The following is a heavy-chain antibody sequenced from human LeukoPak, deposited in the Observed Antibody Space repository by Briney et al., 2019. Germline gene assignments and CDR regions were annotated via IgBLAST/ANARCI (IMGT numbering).Heavy chain of an antibody. V-gene: IGHV3-74*01. CDR3: AKMGFIVVVPAASPGEDY. J-gene: IGHJ4*02. D-gene: IGHD2-2*01. CDR1: GFTLSSNW. Sequence: PGGSLRLSCAVSGFTLSSNWMHWVRQVPGKGLEWVSRIDDVGSGTSYADSVKGRFTISRDNSKNTLYLQMNSLRAEDTAVYYCAKMGFIVVVPAASPGEDYWGQGTLVTVSS. CDR2: IDDVGSGT.